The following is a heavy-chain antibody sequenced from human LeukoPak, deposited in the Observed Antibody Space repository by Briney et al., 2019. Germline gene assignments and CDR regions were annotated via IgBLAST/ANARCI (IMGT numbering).Heavy chain of an antibody. Sequence: GGSLRLSCAASGFTFSSYEMNWVRQTPGKGLEWVSYISSSAGTTYYADSVKGRFTISRDNAKNSLYLQMNSLRAEDTAVYFCARQQQQLWYDWGQGTLVTVSS. CDR2: ISSSAGTT. CDR3: ARQQQQLWYD. J-gene: IGHJ4*02. D-gene: IGHD5-18*01. CDR1: GFTFSSYE. V-gene: IGHV3-48*03.